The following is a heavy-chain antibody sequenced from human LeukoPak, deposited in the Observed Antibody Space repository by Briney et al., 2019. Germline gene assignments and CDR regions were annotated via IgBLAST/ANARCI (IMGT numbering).Heavy chain of an antibody. CDR1: GYTFTGAN. CDR2: INPNSGGT. J-gene: IGHJ4*02. D-gene: IGHD4-23*01. CDR3: ARDRGGNSFDF. Sequence: VSVKVSCKPSGYTFTGANIHWVRQAPRQGLEWMGWINPNSGGTNYAQNFQGRVTMTRDTSISTADMELNSLRSDDTGVYYCARDRGGNSFDFWGQGTLVTVSS. V-gene: IGHV1-2*02.